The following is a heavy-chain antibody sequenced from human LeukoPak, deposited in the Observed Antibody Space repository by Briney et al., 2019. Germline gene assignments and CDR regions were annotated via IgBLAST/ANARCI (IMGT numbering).Heavy chain of an antibody. D-gene: IGHD6-13*01. CDR1: GFTFSGYS. Sequence: SGGSLRLSCAASGFTFSGYSMNWVRQAPGKGLEWVSSITSSSSYIYYSDSVKGRFTISRDNAENSMYLQMNSLRAEDTAVYYCARDLMGIAYRGAFYYWGQGTLVTVSS. J-gene: IGHJ4*02. V-gene: IGHV3-21*04. CDR2: ITSSSSYI. CDR3: ARDLMGIAYRGAFYY.